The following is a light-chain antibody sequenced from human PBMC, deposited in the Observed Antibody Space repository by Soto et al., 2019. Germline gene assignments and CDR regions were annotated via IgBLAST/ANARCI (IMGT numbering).Light chain of an antibody. CDR2: EVT. J-gene: IGLJ1*01. V-gene: IGLV2-14*01. Sequence: QSVLTQPPSASGSPGQSVTISCAGTSSDVGGYNYVSWYQQYPGKVPKLIIYEVTNRPSGVSNRFSGSKSGNTASLTISGLQAEDEADYYCSSYTTSSTRVFGPGTKLTVL. CDR3: SSYTTSSTRV. CDR1: SSDVGGYNY.